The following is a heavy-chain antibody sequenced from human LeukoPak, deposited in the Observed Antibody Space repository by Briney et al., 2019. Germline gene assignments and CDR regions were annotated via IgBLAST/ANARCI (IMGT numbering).Heavy chain of an antibody. V-gene: IGHV3-30-3*01. CDR2: ISYDGSNK. CDR3: AKEAVTTAWNYFDY. D-gene: IGHD4-11*01. Sequence: GGSLRLSCAASGFTFSSYAMHWVRQAPGKGLEWVAVISYDGSNKYYADSVKGRFTISRDNSKNTLYLQMNSLRAEDTAVYYCAKEAVTTAWNYFDYWGQGTLVTVSS. J-gene: IGHJ4*02. CDR1: GFTFSSYA.